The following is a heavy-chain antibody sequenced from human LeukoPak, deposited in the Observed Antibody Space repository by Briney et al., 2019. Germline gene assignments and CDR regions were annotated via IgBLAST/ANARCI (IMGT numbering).Heavy chain of an antibody. V-gene: IGHV4-4*07. J-gene: IGHJ4*02. Sequence: SETLSLTCTVSGGSISSYYWSWIRQPAGKGLEWIGRIYTSGSTYYNPSLKSRVTMSVDTSKNQFSLKLSSVTAADTAVYFCARGPYCGGDCHFAYWGQGTLVTVSS. CDR1: GGSISSYY. CDR3: ARGPYCGGDCHFAY. D-gene: IGHD2-21*02. CDR2: IYTSGST.